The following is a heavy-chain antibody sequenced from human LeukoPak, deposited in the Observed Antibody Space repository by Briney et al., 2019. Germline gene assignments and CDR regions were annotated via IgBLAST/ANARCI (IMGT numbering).Heavy chain of an antibody. D-gene: IGHD6-19*01. V-gene: IGHV4-38-2*02. CDR1: GYSISNGYY. J-gene: IGHJ4*02. CDR3: ARVNSGWYSGIDY. CDR2: IYHSGIT. Sequence: SETLSLTCTVSGYSISNGYYWGWIRQPPGKGLEWIGSIYHSGITYYNPSLKSRVTISVDTSKNQFSLKLTSVTAADTAVYFCARVNSGWYSGIDYWGQGTLVTVSS.